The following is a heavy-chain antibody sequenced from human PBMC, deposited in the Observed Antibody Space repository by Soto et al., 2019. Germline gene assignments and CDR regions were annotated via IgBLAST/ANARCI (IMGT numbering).Heavy chain of an antibody. CDR3: ARPGDESAFDY. CDR1: GYTITSYA. D-gene: IGHD6-25*01. J-gene: IGHJ4*02. CDR2: INAGNGNT. V-gene: IGHV1-3*01. Sequence: ASVKVSCKASGYTITSYAMHWVRQAPGQRLEWMGWINAGNGNTKYSQKFQGRVTITRDTSASTAYMELSSLRSEDTAVYYCARPGDESAFDYWGQGTLVTVSS.